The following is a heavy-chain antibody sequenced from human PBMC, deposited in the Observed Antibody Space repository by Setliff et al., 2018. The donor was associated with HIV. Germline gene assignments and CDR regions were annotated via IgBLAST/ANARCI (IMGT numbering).Heavy chain of an antibody. V-gene: IGHV1-2*06. CDR3: ARGRVVLMVH. J-gene: IGHJ4*02. CDR2: INPNSGGT. CDR1: GYPFSGYY. Sequence: ASVKVSCKASGYPFSGYYMHWVRQAPGQGLEWMGRINPNSGGTNYAQKFQGRVTMTRDTSISTAYMELSRLRSDDTAVYYCARGRVVLMVHWGQGTLVTVSS. D-gene: IGHD2-8*01.